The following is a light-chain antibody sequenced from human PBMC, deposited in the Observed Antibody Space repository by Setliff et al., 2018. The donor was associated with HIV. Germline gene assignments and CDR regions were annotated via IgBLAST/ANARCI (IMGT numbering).Light chain of an antibody. CDR2: EDA. V-gene: IGLV6-57*01. J-gene: IGLJ2*01. Sequence: NFMLTQPHSVSESPGKTITISCTRTGGSIASSYVQWFQQRPGSSPKVVIYEDALRPSGVPDRFSATIDRSSNSASLTISGLQTEDEADYFCQPYDSWIVVFGGGTKVTVL. CDR3: QPYDSWIVV. CDR1: GGSIASSY.